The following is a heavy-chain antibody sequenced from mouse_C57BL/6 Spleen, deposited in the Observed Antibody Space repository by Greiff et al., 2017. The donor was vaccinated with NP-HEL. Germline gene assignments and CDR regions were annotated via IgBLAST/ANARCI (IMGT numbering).Heavy chain of an antibody. D-gene: IGHD1-1*01. CDR3: ARGATVVATDYYAMDY. CDR2: ISYDGSN. V-gene: IGHV3-6*01. CDR1: GYSITSGYY. J-gene: IGHJ4*01. Sequence: EVQLVESGPGLVKPSQSLSLTCSVTGYSITSGYYWNWIRQFPGNKLEWMGYISYDGSNNYNPSLKNRISITRDTSKNQFFLKLNSVTTEDTATYYGARGATVVATDYYAMDYWGQGTSVTVSS.